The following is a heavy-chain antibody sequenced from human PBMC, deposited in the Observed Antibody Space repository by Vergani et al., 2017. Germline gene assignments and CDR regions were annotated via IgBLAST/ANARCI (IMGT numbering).Heavy chain of an antibody. CDR2: IDTNTGNP. J-gene: IGHJ6*02. Sequence: QVQLVQSESELKKSGASVKISCKASGYIFSNYAVHWVRQAPGQGLQWMGWIDTNTGNPSYVQVFSGRCVFSLDTSVSTAYLQISSLQPEDTAVYFCASGVSIARFMDVWGQGTTVIVSS. V-gene: IGHV7-4-1*02. D-gene: IGHD2-15*01. CDR3: ASGVSIARFMDV. CDR1: GYIFSNYA.